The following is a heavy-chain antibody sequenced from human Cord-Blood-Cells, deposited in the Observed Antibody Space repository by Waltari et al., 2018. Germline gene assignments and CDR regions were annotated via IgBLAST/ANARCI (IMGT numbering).Heavy chain of an antibody. V-gene: IGHV3-30*18. CDR1: GFTFSSYG. CDR2: ISYDGSNK. Sequence: QVQLVESGGGVVQPGRSLRLSCAASGFTFSSYGMHWVHQAPGKGLEWVAVISYDGSNKYYADSGKGRFTISRDNSKNTLYLQMNSLRAEDTAVYYCAKVRIGYYGSGSSTPSRQYYYYYYGMDVWGQGP. J-gene: IGHJ6*02. D-gene: IGHD3-10*01. CDR3: AKVRIGYYGSGSSTPSRQYYYYYYGMDV.